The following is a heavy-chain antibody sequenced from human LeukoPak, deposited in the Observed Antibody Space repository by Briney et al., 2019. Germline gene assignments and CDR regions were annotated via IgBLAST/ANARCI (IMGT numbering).Heavy chain of an antibody. Sequence: SETLSLTCTVSGGSISSSSYYWGWIRQPPGKGLEWIGSIYYSGSTYYNPSLKSRVTISVDTSKNQFSLKLSSVTAADTAVYYCAGHSRELPRFGFDYWGQGTLVTVSS. CDR1: GGSISSSSYY. CDR2: IYYSGST. J-gene: IGHJ4*02. V-gene: IGHV4-39*01. D-gene: IGHD1-26*01. CDR3: AGHSRELPRFGFDY.